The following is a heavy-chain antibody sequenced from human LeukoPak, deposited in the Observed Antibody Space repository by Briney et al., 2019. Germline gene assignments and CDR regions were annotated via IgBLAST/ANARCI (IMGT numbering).Heavy chain of an antibody. D-gene: IGHD6-13*01. V-gene: IGHV4-59*01. Sequence: SETLSLTCTVSGGSISNYYWTWIRQPPGKGLEWIGFISYSGNTNYNPSLKSRVTMSVDTSSNQFSLNLSSVTAADTAVYYCARHTHSIARYYFDYWGQGTLVTVSS. CDR2: ISYSGNT. CDR3: ARHTHSIARYYFDY. J-gene: IGHJ4*02. CDR1: GGSISNYY.